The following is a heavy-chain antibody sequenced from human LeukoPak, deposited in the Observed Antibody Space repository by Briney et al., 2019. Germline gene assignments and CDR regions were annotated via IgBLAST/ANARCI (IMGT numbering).Heavy chain of an antibody. Sequence: GGSLRLSCATSGFTFNSYWMSWVRQALGKGLEWVANIKQDGSEKYYVDSVKGRFTISRDNAKNSLYLQMNSLRAEDTAVYYCARDLSSGISDYGDGGWGQGTLVTVSS. CDR1: GFTFNSYW. J-gene: IGHJ4*02. CDR3: ARDLSSGISDYGDGG. CDR2: IKQDGSEK. D-gene: IGHD4-17*01. V-gene: IGHV3-7*05.